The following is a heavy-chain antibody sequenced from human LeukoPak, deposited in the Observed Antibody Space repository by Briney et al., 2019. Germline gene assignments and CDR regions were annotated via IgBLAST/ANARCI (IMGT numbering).Heavy chain of an antibody. CDR2: IYYSGST. D-gene: IGHD4-17*01. CDR1: GGSISSSSYY. J-gene: IGHJ3*02. V-gene: IGHV4-39*01. CDR3: ARAPATVNKDAFDI. Sequence: PSETLSLTCTVSGGSISSSSYYWGWIRQPPGKGLEWIGSIYYSGSTYYNPSLKSRVTISVDTSKNQFSLKLSSVTAADTAVYYCARAPATVNKDAFDIWGQGTMVTVSS.